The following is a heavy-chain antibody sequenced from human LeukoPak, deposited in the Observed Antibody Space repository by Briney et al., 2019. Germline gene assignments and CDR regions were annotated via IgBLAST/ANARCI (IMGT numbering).Heavy chain of an antibody. J-gene: IGHJ4*02. CDR2: IYSGGST. V-gene: IGHV3-53*04. CDR3: ARVRLGSGWSLFDF. Sequence: GGSLRLSCAASGFTVSSNYMSWVRQAPGKGLEWVSVIYSGGSTYYADSVKGRFTISRHISQNTLYLHMNSLRAEDTAVYYCARVRLGSGWSLFDFWGQGTLVTVSS. CDR1: GFTVSSNY. D-gene: IGHD6-19*01.